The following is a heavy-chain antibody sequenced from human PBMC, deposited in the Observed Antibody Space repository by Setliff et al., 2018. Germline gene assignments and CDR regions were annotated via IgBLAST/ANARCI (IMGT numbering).Heavy chain of an antibody. J-gene: IGHJ4*02. CDR3: VRDPPGSGFAFES. V-gene: IGHV3-33*01. CDR2: IWFDGSNK. CDR1: GFTFGGSA. D-gene: IGHD6-19*01. Sequence: SGFTFGGSAMHWVRQAPGKGLEWAVFIWFDGSNKYYAASVTGRFTISRDNSRDTLYLQMNNLRVEDTAVYYCVRDPPGSGFAFESWGQGTRVTVSS.